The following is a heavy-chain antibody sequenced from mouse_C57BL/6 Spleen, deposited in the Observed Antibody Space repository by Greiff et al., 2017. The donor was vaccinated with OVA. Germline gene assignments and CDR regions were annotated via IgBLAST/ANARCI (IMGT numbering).Heavy chain of an antibody. CDR1: GFTFSSYA. Sequence: EVMLVESGGGLVKPGGSLKLSCAASGFTFSSYAMSWVRQTPEKRLEWVATISDGGSYTYYPDNVKGRFTISRDNAKNNLYLQMSQLKSEDTAMYYCASVVARGYWYFDVWGTGTTVTVSS. CDR2: ISDGGSYT. V-gene: IGHV5-4*03. D-gene: IGHD1-1*01. J-gene: IGHJ1*03. CDR3: ASVVARGYWYFDV.